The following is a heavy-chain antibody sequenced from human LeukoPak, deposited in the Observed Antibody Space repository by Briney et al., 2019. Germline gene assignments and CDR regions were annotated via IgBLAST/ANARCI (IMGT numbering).Heavy chain of an antibody. J-gene: IGHJ4*02. V-gene: IGHV3-21*01. CDR3: ARGDAPLPFDY. Sequence: GGSLRLSCAGSGFPFAAFSVHWVRQAPGKGLEWVASISSGDGGYIYYADSVRGRFTISRDNAEDSVYLQMKSLRAEDTAVYYCARGDAPLPFDYWGQGTPVTVSS. D-gene: IGHD5-24*01. CDR1: GFPFAAFS. CDR2: ISSGDGGYI.